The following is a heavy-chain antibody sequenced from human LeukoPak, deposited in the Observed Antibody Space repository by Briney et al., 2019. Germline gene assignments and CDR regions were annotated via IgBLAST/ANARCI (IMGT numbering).Heavy chain of an antibody. J-gene: IGHJ4*02. D-gene: IGHD1-7*01. CDR1: GFTVSSNY. CDR3: ARDNNWNYPDY. V-gene: IGHV3-66*01. Sequence: PGGSLRLSCAASGFTVSSNYMSWVRQAPGKGLDWVSVIYSGDSTYYADSVKGRFTISRDNSKNTLYLQMNSLRAEDTAVYYCARDNNWNYPDYWGQGTLVTVSS. CDR2: IYSGDST.